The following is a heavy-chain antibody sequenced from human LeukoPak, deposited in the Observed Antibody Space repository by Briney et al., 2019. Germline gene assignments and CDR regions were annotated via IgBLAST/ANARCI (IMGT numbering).Heavy chain of an antibody. CDR1: GGPMSSRSYY. J-gene: IGHJ4*02. CDR3: ARGYSTGTPFFDY. CDR2: NYYNEST. V-gene: IGHV4-39*01. Sequence: PETLSLTCTVSGGPMSSRSYYWGWIRQSPGKGLEWIGSNYYNESTYYNPSFKSRVTIHVDMSENQFSLRLNSVTAADTAVYFCARGYSTGTPFFDYWGQGILVTVSS. D-gene: IGHD2-8*02.